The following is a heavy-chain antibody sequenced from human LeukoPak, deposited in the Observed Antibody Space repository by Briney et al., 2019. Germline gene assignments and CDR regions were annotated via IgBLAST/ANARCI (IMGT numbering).Heavy chain of an antibody. CDR1: GVSISSSSYY. Sequence: PSETLPLTCTVSGVSISSSSYYWGWIRQPPGKGLEWIGSIYYSGNTYYHPSLKSRVTISVDTSKNQFSLKLSSVTAADTAVYYCARDAGYQLSRRDYYAMDVWGQGTTVTVSS. D-gene: IGHD2-2*01. V-gene: IGHV4-39*07. CDR3: ARDAGYQLSRRDYYAMDV. CDR2: IYYSGNT. J-gene: IGHJ6*02.